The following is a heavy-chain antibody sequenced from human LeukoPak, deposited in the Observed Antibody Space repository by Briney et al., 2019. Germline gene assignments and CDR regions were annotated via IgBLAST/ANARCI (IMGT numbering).Heavy chain of an antibody. D-gene: IGHD1-26*01. CDR1: GFTFCDYA. V-gene: IGHV3-49*04. J-gene: IGHJ4*02. CDR3: TRWRGGSYHFNY. CDR2: IRSKSYGGTT. Sequence: GGSLRLSCTASGFTFCDYAMSWVRQAPGKGLEWVGFIRSKSYGGTTEYAATVTGRFTISRDDSKSIAYLQMNSLRTEDTAVYYCTRWRGGSYHFNYWGQGTLVTVSS.